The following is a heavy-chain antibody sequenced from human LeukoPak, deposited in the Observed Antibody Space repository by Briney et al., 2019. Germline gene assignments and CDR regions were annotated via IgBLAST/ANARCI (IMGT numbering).Heavy chain of an antibody. CDR2: MRYDATKK. J-gene: IGHJ4*02. V-gene: IGHV3-30*02. CDR3: AKSPYGDHATAFDY. CDR1: GFNFSNFG. D-gene: IGHD2-21*02. Sequence: PGGSLRLSCAASGFNFSNFGIHWVRQAPGKGLEWVAFMRYDATKKYYADSVKGRFTISRDNSKNTVFLQINSLRAEDTAVYYCAKSPYGDHATAFDYWGQGTLVTVSS.